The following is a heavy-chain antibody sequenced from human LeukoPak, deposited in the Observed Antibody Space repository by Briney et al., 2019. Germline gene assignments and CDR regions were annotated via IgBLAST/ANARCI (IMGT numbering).Heavy chain of an antibody. CDR2: ISSSIITI. CDR3: AREFRGVISYFDY. D-gene: IGHD3-10*01. Sequence: GGSLRLSCAASGFTYSSYSMNWVRQAPGKGLEWVSYISSSIITIYYADSVKGRFTISRDNAKNSLYLQMNSLRAEDTAVYYCAREFRGVISYFDYWGQGTLVTVSS. CDR1: GFTYSSYS. J-gene: IGHJ4*02. V-gene: IGHV3-48*01.